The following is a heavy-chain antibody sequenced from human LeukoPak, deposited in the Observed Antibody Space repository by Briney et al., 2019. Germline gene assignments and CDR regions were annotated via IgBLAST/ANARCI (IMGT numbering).Heavy chain of an antibody. V-gene: IGHV4-59*08. D-gene: IGHD3-10*01. CDR3: ARAGWFGELPYDY. J-gene: IGHJ4*02. CDR2: IYYSGST. CDR1: GGSISSSY. Sequence: KPSETLSLTCTVSGGSISSSYWSWIRQPPGKALEWIGYIYYSGSTNYNPSLKSRVTISVDTSKNQFSLKLSSVTAADTAVCYCARAGWFGELPYDYWGQGTLVTVSS.